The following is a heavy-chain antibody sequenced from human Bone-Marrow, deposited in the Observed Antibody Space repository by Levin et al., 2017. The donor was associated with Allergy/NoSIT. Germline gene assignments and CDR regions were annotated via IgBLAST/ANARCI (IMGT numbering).Heavy chain of an antibody. Sequence: GESLKISCAASGFSFSTYGMHWVRQGPGKGLEWVAVIWYDGSQKYYEDSVKGRFTISRDNSENTLYLQMNSLRAEDTAAYYCARAMGSGSYGPGLDVWGQGTTVTVSS. J-gene: IGHJ6*02. V-gene: IGHV3-33*01. CDR1: GFSFSTYG. CDR3: ARAMGSGSYGPGLDV. D-gene: IGHD3-10*01. CDR2: IWYDGSQK.